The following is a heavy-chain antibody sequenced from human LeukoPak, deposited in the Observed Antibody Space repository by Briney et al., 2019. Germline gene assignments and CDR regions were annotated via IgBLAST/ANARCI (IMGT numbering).Heavy chain of an antibody. Sequence: PSETLSLTCTVSGGSISGYYWSWIRQPPGKGLEWIGEINHSGSTNYNPSLKSRVTISVDTSKNQFSLKLSSVTAADTAVYYCARGADSSSWYSYWGQGTLVTVSS. V-gene: IGHV4-34*01. CDR1: GGSISGYY. J-gene: IGHJ4*02. CDR2: INHSGST. D-gene: IGHD6-13*01. CDR3: ARGADSSSWYSY.